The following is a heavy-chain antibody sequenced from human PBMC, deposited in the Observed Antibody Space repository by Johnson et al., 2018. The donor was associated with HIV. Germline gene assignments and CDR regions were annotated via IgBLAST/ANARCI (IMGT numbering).Heavy chain of an antibody. J-gene: IGHJ3*02. CDR3: AREGNYYDSSSHVFDI. CDR1: VFTFSSYA. D-gene: IGHD3-22*01. CDR2: ISHDGSNK. Sequence: QVQLVESGGGLVQPGGSLRLSCAASVFTFSSYAMHWVRQAPGKGLEWVAVISHDGSNKYYADSVRGRFTISRDKSRNTLYLQMNSLRAEDTAVHYCAREGNYYDSSSHVFDIWGQGTMVTVSS. V-gene: IGHV3-30-3*01.